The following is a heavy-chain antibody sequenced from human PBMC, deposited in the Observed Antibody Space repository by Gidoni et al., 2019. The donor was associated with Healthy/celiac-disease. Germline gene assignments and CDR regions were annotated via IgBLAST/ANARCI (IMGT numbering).Heavy chain of an antibody. CDR2: ISYVGINK. Sequence: QVQLVESGGGGDQPGRSLRLACAASGIPFSSYAMHWVRQAPGKGLEWVAVISYVGINKYYSDSVKGRFTISRDNSKYTLYLQMSSLRAEDTAVYYCASDDCSSTSGCHYGMDVWGQGTTVTVSS. CDR1: GIPFSSYA. J-gene: IGHJ6*02. D-gene: IGHD2-2*01. V-gene: IGHV3-30*04. CDR3: ASDDCSSTSGCHYGMDV.